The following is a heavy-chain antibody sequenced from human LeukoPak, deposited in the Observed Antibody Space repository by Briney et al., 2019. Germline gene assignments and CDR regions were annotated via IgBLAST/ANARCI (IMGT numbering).Heavy chain of an antibody. CDR2: IYYSGST. J-gene: IGHJ4*02. V-gene: IGHV4-59*08. D-gene: IGHD4-23*01. CDR1: GGSISSYY. Sequence: PSETLSLTCTVSGGSISSYYWSWIRQPPGKGLEWIGYIYYSGSTNYNPSLKSRVTISVDTSKNQFSLKLSSVTAADTAMYYCAGADYGGDSDYWGQGTLVTVSS. CDR3: AGADYGGDSDY.